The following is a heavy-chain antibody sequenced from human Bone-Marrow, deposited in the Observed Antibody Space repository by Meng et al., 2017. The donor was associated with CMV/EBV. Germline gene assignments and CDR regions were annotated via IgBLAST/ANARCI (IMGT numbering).Heavy chain of an antibody. CDR1: VSSPSPR. CDR2: TYFRSKWYN. D-gene: IGHD2-15*01. Sequence: VSSPSPRWHGIRPSPSKGLEWLGRTYFRSKWYNDYAPSVKSRITISPDTSKNQFSLQLTSVTPEDTAVYYCAREHCSGGDCLWFGPWGQGTLVTVSS. CDR3: AREHCSGGDCLWFGP. V-gene: IGHV6-1*01. J-gene: IGHJ5*02.